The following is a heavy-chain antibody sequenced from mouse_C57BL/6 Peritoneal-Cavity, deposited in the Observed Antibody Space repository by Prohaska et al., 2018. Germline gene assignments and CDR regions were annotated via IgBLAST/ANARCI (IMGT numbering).Heavy chain of an antibody. D-gene: IGHD1-1*01. CDR1: GFTFSDYG. J-gene: IGHJ1*03. Sequence: EVQLVESGGGLVKPGGSLKLSCAASGFTFSDYGMHWVRQAPVKWLEWVAYISSCSMTSYYADTLKGRFTISRDNAKNTLFLQMISLRSEDTAMYYCATPYYGSSSYWYFDVWGTGTTVTVSS. V-gene: IGHV5-17*01. CDR3: ATPYYGSSSYWYFDV. CDR2: ISSCSMTS.